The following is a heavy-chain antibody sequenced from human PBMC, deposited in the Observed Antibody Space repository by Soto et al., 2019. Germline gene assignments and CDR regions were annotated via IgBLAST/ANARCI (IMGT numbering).Heavy chain of an antibody. CDR1: GFIFTRYA. Sequence: LRLSCAASGFIFTRYAMAWVRQVPGKGLEWLAGISGTAGKTYYLDSVKGRFTISRDTSRNTVFLQMNNLRADDTAIYFCAGHRVAASWTSDIWGQGTLVTVSS. CDR3: AGHRVAASWTSDI. J-gene: IGHJ3*02. D-gene: IGHD5-12*01. CDR2: ISGTAGKT. V-gene: IGHV3-23*01.